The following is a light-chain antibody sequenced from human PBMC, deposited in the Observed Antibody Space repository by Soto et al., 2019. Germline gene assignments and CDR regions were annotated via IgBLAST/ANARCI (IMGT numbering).Light chain of an antibody. J-gene: IGKJ5*01. CDR3: QQRSNWPPIT. Sequence: EIVLTQSAGTLSLSLGERATLSCRASQSVSSSYLAWYQQKPGQAPRLLIYAASSRATGIPDRFSGSGSGTDFTLTISSLEPEDFAVYYCQQRSNWPPITFGQGTRLEIK. CDR2: AAS. CDR1: QSVSSSY. V-gene: IGKV3D-20*02.